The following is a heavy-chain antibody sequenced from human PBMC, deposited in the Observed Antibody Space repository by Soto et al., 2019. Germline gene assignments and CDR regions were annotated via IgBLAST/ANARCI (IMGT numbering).Heavy chain of an antibody. CDR3: ARAPSGGYGLDV. Sequence: GGSLRLSCAASGFSVSTSYMSWVRQAPGKGLEWVSVIYGGGDTYHAAAVKGRFIISRDNSYNTLYLQMNSLRAEDTAMYYCARAPSGGYGLDVWGQGTTVTVSS. V-gene: IGHV3-53*01. CDR2: IYGGGDT. J-gene: IGHJ6*02. CDR1: GFSVSTSY. D-gene: IGHD3-16*01.